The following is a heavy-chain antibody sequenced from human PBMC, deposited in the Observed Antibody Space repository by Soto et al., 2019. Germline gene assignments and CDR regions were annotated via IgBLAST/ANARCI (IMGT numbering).Heavy chain of an antibody. CDR1: GGSFSGYY. J-gene: IGHJ4*02. V-gene: IGHV4-34*01. Sequence: QVQLQQWGAGLLKPSETLSLTSAVYGGSFSGYYWSWIRQPPGKGLEWIGEINHSGSTNYNPSLESRVTISVDTSKNQFSLKLSSVTAADTAVYYCARGTGGRFLEWLFPLDYWGQGTLVTVSS. D-gene: IGHD3-3*01. CDR2: INHSGST. CDR3: ARGTGGRFLEWLFPLDY.